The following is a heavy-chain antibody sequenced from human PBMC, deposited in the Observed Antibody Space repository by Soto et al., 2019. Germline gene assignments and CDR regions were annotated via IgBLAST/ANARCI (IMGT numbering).Heavy chain of an antibody. CDR3: ARHVDCTVVTHCHFDY. J-gene: IGHJ4*02. V-gene: IGHV4-39*01. CDR2: INYLGTT. CDR1: GASISSTNSF. Sequence: QLQLQEPGPGLVKPSETLSLSCNVSGASISSTNSFWGWIRQPPGKGLEWIGSINYLGTTYYNPSLRSRVTISVDTSQNQFSLSLNSVTAADTAVYHCARHVDCTVVTHCHFDYWGRGTLVTVSS. D-gene: IGHD2-8*01.